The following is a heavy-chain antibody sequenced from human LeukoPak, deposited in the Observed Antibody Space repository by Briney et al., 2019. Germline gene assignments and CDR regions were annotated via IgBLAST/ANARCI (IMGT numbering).Heavy chain of an antibody. D-gene: IGHD6-13*01. Sequence: SQTLSLTCAISGGSVSSTSVAWHWIRQSPSRGLEWLGKTYYTSKWKNDYAVSVKSRITINPDTSKNQFSLQLNSVTPEDTALYYCARSSSWSFDYWGQGTLVTVSS. CDR1: GGSVSSTSVA. CDR2: TYYTSKWKN. J-gene: IGHJ4*02. CDR3: ARSSSWSFDY. V-gene: IGHV6-1*01.